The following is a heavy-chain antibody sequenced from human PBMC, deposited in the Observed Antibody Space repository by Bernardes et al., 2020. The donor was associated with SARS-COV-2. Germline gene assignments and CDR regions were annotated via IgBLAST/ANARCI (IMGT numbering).Heavy chain of an antibody. V-gene: IGHV3-23*01. CDR3: ANPGIFGVVIGYYYYGMDV. Sequence: GGSLRLSCAASGFTFSSYAMSWVRQAPGKGLEWVSAISGSGGSTYYADSVKGRFTISRDNSKNTLYLQMNSLRAEDTAVYYCANPGIFGVVIGYYYYGMDVWGQGTTVTVSS. CDR2: ISGSGGST. CDR1: GFTFSSYA. J-gene: IGHJ6*02. D-gene: IGHD3-3*01.